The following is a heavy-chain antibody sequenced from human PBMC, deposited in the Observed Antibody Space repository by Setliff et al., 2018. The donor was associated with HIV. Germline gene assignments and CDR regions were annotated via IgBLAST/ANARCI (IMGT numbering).Heavy chain of an antibody. V-gene: IGHV4-39*01. CDR3: ARQPGYSNALEY. CDR1: GGSISSSNYY. Sequence: PSETLSLTCTVSGGSISSSNYYWGWIRQPPGKGLEWIGTIYYSGNTYYNPSLKSRVTISADTSKNEFFLKLTSVTAADTAVYYCARQPGYSNALEYWGQGTLVTVSS. J-gene: IGHJ4*02. D-gene: IGHD6-13*01. CDR2: IYYSGNT.